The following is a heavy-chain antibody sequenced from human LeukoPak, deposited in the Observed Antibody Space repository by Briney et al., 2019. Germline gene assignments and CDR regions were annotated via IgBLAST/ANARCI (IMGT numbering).Heavy chain of an antibody. V-gene: IGHV4-59*08. D-gene: IGHD4-17*01. Sequence: SETLSLTCTVPRGSISSYYWSWIRQPPGKGLEWIGYIYYSGSTNYNPSLKSQVTISVDTSKNQFSLKLSSVTAADTAVYYCARHDYGDPFDYWGQGTLVTVSS. CDR2: IYYSGST. J-gene: IGHJ4*02. CDR3: ARHDYGDPFDY. CDR1: RGSISSYY.